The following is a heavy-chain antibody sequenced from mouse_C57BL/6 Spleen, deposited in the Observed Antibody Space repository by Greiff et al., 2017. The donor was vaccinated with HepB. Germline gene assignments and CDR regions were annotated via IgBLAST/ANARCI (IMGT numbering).Heavy chain of an antibody. CDR1: GYAFSSSW. Sequence: VQLQQSGPELVKPGASVKISCKASGYAFSSSWMNWVKQRPGKGLEWIGRIYPGDGDTNYNGKFKGKATLTADKSSSTAYMPRSSLTSEDSAVYFCARSDYSSWFAYWGQGTLVTVSA. CDR2: IYPGDGDT. V-gene: IGHV1-82*01. CDR3: ARSDYSSWFAY. D-gene: IGHD2-4*01. J-gene: IGHJ3*01.